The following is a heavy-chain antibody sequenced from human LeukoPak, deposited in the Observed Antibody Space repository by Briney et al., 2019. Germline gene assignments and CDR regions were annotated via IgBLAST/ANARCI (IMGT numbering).Heavy chain of an antibody. V-gene: IGHV4-39*01. D-gene: IGHD2-2*01. Sequence: SETLSLTCTVSGDSIISGTYFWAWIRKPPGQGLEWIGSIYYSGNTYYTPSLKSRVTISLDVTQFSLKLTSMTAADTAVYYCASGKDELPAAVVDSWGQGILVTVSS. CDR2: IYYSGNT. CDR3: ASGKDELPAAVVDS. J-gene: IGHJ4*02. CDR1: GDSIISGTYF.